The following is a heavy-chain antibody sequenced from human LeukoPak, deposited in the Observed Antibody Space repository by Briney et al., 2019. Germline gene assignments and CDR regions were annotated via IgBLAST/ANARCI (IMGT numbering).Heavy chain of an antibody. D-gene: IGHD1-14*01. CDR1: GFTFNSYA. CDR2: ISSISSYI. Sequence: GGSLRLSCAASGFTFNSYAMSWVRQAPGKGLEWVSSISSISSYIYYAASVKGRFTISRDNAKNSLYLQMNSLRAEDTAVYYCASAKPLGPVDYWGQGTLVTVSS. V-gene: IGHV3-21*01. CDR3: ASAKPLGPVDY. J-gene: IGHJ4*02.